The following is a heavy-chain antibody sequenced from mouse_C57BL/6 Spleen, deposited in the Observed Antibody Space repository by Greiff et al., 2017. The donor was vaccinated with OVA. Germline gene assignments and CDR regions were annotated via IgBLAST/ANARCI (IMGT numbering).Heavy chain of an antibody. CDR2: ISNGGGST. CDR1: GFTFSDYY. J-gene: IGHJ1*03. Sequence: EVHLVESGGGLVQPGGSLKLSCAASGFTFSDYYMYWVRQTPEKRLEWVAYISNGGGSTYYPDTVKGRFTISRDNAKNTLYLQMSRLKSEDTAMYYCARRGTTVVADWYFDVWSTGTTVTVSS. D-gene: IGHD1-1*01. V-gene: IGHV5-12*01. CDR3: ARRGTTVVADWYFDV.